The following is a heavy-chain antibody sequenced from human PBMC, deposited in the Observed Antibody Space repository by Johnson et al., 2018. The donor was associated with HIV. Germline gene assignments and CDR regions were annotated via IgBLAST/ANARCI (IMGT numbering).Heavy chain of an antibody. Sequence: QVPPVESGGGLVKPGGSLRLSCAASGFTFRDYYMSWIRQAPAKGLARVSYISSAGSNIDYADSVKGRSTISRDNAKNSLFLQMNSLRAEDTAVYYCARAVTPFGDWEAFDIWGQGTMVTVSS. CDR2: ISSAGSNI. V-gene: IGHV3-11*04. CDR1: GFTFRDYY. D-gene: IGHD3-10*01. J-gene: IGHJ3*02. CDR3: ARAVTPFGDWEAFDI.